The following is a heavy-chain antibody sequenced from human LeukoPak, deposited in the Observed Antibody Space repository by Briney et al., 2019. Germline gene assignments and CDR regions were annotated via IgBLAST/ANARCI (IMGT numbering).Heavy chain of an antibody. CDR2: IGPHSSAT. J-gene: IGHJ4*02. CDR1: GFTFTDYY. V-gene: IGHV1-2*02. D-gene: IGHD2-2*01. Sequence: ASMKVSCKSSGFTFTDYYIHWVRQAPGQGLEWMGYIGPHSSATSSPQEFQGRVTMTRDTSMSTAYMELTRLTSDDTALYYCAKDSYCSSTSCYEGFDYWGQGTLVTVSS. CDR3: AKDSYCSSTSCYEGFDY.